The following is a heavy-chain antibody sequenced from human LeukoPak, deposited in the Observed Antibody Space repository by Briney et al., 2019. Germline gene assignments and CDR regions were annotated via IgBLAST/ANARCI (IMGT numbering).Heavy chain of an antibody. CDR2: IYDSGST. CDR3: ARGATRSSMVRVGGWFDP. J-gene: IGHJ5*02. V-gene: IGHV4-30-2*01. Sequence: PSETLSLTWAVSGGSISRGGYGWGWIRQPRGKGREGIGYIYDSGSTYYNPSLKSRVTISVDRSKNQFSLKLSSVTAADTAVYYCARGATRSSMVRVGGWFDPWGQGTLVTVSS. D-gene: IGHD3-10*01. CDR1: GGSISRGGYG.